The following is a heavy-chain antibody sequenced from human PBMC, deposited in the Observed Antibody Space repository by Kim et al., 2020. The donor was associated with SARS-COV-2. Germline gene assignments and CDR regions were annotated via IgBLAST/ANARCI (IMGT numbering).Heavy chain of an antibody. CDR2: ISWNSGSI. V-gene: IGHV3-9*01. CDR3: AKDIGEYRPVAGTLYFDY. J-gene: IGHJ4*02. CDR1: GFTFGDYA. Sequence: GGSLRLSCAASGFTFGDYAMHWVRQAPGKGLEWVSGISWNSGSIGYADSVKGRFTISRDNAKNSLYLQMNSLRAEDTALYYCAKDIGEYRPVAGTLYFDYWGQGTLVTVSS. D-gene: IGHD6-19*01.